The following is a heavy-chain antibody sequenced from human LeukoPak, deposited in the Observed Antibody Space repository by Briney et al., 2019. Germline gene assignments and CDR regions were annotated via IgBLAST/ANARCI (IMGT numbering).Heavy chain of an antibody. CDR2: IFSRSESI. CDR1: GVTFGAYT. D-gene: IGHD3-22*01. J-gene: IGHJ4*02. V-gene: IGHV3-21*06. Sequence: GGSLRLSCAASGVTFGAYTINWVRQAPGKGLEWVSCIFSRSESILYADSVKGRFTISRDNAKNLLYLQMDSLRVEDTAVYYCARDFFHSSESRPFDYWGQGTLVTVSS. CDR3: ARDFFHSSESRPFDY.